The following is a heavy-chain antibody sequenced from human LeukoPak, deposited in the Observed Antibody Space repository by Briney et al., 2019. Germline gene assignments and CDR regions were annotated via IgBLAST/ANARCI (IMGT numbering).Heavy chain of an antibody. Sequence: GESLKISCKGSGYSFTTYWIGWVRQMPGKGLEWKGIIYPGDSDTRYSPSFQGQVTISGDKSISTVYLQWSSLKASDTAMYYCARVDLYCSSTSCYSFDYWGQGTLVTVSS. CDR2: IYPGDSDT. V-gene: IGHV5-51*01. CDR3: ARVDLYCSSTSCYSFDY. J-gene: IGHJ4*02. CDR1: GYSFTTYW. D-gene: IGHD2-2*01.